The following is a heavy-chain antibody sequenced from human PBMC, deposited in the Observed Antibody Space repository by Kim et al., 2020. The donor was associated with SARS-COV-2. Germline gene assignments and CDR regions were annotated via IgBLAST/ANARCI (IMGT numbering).Heavy chain of an antibody. D-gene: IGHD3-22*01. Sequence: GQNFQGRGTMTRDTYTSTVYMELSSLRSEDTAVYYCARGGYASSDGMDVWGQGTTVTVSS. J-gene: IGHJ6*02. V-gene: IGHV1-46*01. CDR3: ARGGYASSDGMDV.